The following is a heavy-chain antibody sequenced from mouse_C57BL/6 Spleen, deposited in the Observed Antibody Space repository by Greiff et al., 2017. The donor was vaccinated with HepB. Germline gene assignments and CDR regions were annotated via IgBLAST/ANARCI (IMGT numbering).Heavy chain of an antibody. J-gene: IGHJ4*01. CDR1: GFSLTSYG. D-gene: IGHD1-1*02. CDR3: ARHLTGGWYYAMDY. V-gene: IGHV2-6-1*01. Sequence: QVQLKESGPGLVAPSQSLSITCTVSGFSLTSYGVHWVRQPPGKGLEWLVVIWSDGSTTYNSALKSRLSISKDNSKSQVFLKMNSLQTDDTAMYYCARHLTGGWYYAMDYWGQGTSVTVSS. CDR2: IWSDGST.